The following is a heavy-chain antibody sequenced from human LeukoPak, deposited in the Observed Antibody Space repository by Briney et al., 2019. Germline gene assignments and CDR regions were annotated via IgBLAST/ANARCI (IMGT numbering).Heavy chain of an antibody. V-gene: IGHV3-74*01. J-gene: IGHJ5*02. CDR3: ARGRGAGSYTWLDP. CDR1: GFTFSNAW. Sequence: GGSLRLSCAASGFTFSNAWMGWVRQAPGKGLEWVSRINSDGSSTSYADSVKGRFTISRDNAKNTLYLQMNSLRGEDTAVYHCARGRGAGSYTWLDPWGQGTLVTVSS. D-gene: IGHD3-10*01. CDR2: INSDGSST.